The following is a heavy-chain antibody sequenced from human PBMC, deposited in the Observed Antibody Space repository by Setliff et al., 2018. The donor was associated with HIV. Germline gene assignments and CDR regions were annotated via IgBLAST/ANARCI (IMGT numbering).Heavy chain of an antibody. CDR3: ARVGDFYDGSGHYSVLDAFDM. CDR2: INHGGDT. D-gene: IGHD3-22*01. V-gene: IGHV4-34*01. J-gene: IGHJ3*02. Sequence: SETLSLTCAVYGGSFSGYFWTWLRQPPQKRLEWIGEINHGGDTNYNPSLKRRVTISVDTSKTQFSLKLSSATAADTAVYYFARVGDFYDGSGHYSVLDAFDMWGQGT. CDR1: GGSFSGYF.